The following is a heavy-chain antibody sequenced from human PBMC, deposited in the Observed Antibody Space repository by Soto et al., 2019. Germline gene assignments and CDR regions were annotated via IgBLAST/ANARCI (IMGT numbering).Heavy chain of an antibody. CDR3: AIFQDMITFGGVIVVDAFDI. CDR2: MNPNSGNT. J-gene: IGHJ3*02. Sequence: GASVEVSCKASGYTFTSYDINWVRQATGQGLEWMGWMNPNSGNTGYAQKFQGRVTMTRNTSISTAYMELSSLRSEDTAVYYCAIFQDMITFGGVIVVDAFDIWGKGPMVTVSS. V-gene: IGHV1-8*01. D-gene: IGHD3-16*02. CDR1: GYTFTSYD.